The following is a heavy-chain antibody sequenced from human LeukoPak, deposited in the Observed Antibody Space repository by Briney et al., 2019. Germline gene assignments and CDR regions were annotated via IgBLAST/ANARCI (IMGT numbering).Heavy chain of an antibody. Sequence: GGSLRLSCAASGFTFDDYGMSWVRQAPGKGLEWVSGINWNGGSTGYADSVKGRFTISRDNAKNSLYLQMNSLRAEDTALFHCARVSDPNLGSYYLFDPWGQGTLVTVSS. D-gene: IGHD1-26*01. J-gene: IGHJ5*02. CDR2: INWNGGST. V-gene: IGHV3-20*01. CDR3: ARVSDPNLGSYYLFDP. CDR1: GFTFDDYG.